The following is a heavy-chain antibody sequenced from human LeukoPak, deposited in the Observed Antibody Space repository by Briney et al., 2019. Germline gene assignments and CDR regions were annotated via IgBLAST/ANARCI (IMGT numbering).Heavy chain of an antibody. CDR3: ARDTAAGTFGYYYYGMDV. V-gene: IGHV3-66*01. D-gene: IGHD6-13*01. J-gene: IGHJ6*02. CDR2: IYSGGNT. CDR1: GGSISSYY. Sequence: SGGSISSYYWSWIRQPPGKGLEWVSVIYSGGNTYYADSVKGRFTISRDNSKNTLYLQMNSLRAEDTAVYYCARDTAAGTFGYYYYGMDVWGQGTTVTVSS.